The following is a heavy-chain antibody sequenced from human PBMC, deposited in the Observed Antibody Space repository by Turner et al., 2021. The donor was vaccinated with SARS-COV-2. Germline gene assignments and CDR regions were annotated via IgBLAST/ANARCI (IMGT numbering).Heavy chain of an antibody. V-gene: IGHV4-34*01. Sequence: QVQLQQWGAGLLKPSEPLSLTCGVYGGSFSGYYWSWIRQPPGKGLEWIGEIYHSGSTNYNPSLKSRVTISVDTSKNQFSLKLSSVTAADTAVYYCARAHYPGSLFRFDPWGQGTLVTVSS. CDR2: IYHSGST. CDR1: GGSFSGYY. CDR3: ARAHYPGSLFRFDP. J-gene: IGHJ5*02. D-gene: IGHD2-21*01.